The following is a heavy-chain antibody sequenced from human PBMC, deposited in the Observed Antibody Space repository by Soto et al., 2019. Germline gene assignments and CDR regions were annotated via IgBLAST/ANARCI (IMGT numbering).Heavy chain of an antibody. CDR3: ARLDYYDSQRGGYFDY. CDR2: IYYSGST. V-gene: IGHV4-39*01. D-gene: IGHD3-22*01. CDR1: GGSISSSSYY. J-gene: IGHJ4*02. Sequence: SETLSLTCTVSGGSISSSSYYWGWIRQPPGKGLEWIGSIYYSGSTYYNPSLKSRVTISVDTSKNQFSLKLSPVTAADTAVYYCARLDYYDSQRGGYFDYWGQGTLVTVSS.